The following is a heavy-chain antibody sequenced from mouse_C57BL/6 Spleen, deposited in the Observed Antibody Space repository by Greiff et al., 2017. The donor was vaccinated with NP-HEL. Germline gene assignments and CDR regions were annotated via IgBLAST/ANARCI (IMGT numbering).Heavy chain of an antibody. J-gene: IGHJ4*01. CDR3: ASRPYSPYAMDY. CDR2: INPNNGGT. CDR1: GYTFTDYY. Sequence: VQLQQSGPELVKPGASVKISCKASGYTFTDYYMNWVKQSHGKSLEWIGDINPNNGGTSYNQKFTGKATLTVDKSSSTAYMELRSLTSEDSAVYYRASRPYSPYAMDYWGQGTSVTVSS. D-gene: IGHD2-10*01. V-gene: IGHV1-26*01.